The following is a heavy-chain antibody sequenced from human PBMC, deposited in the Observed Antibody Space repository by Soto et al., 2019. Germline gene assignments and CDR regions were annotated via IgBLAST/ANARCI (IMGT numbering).Heavy chain of an antibody. Sequence: PSETLSLTCAVYGGSFSGYYWTWIRQPPGTGLEWIGEINHSGSTNYNPSLKSRVTISVDTSKNQFSLKLNSVTAADTAVYYCAGSTGWYWFDPWGQGTLVTVSS. CDR3: AGSTGWYWFDP. CDR1: GGSFSGYY. CDR2: INHSGST. V-gene: IGHV4-34*01. D-gene: IGHD6-19*01. J-gene: IGHJ5*02.